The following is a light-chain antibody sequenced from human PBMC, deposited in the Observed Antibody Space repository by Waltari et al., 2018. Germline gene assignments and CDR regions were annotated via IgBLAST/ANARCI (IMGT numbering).Light chain of an antibody. CDR1: NSDVGNYDF. Sequence: GQSLTISCTGTNSDVGNYDFVSWYQQCPGKAPQLIIYDVNKRPSGLSNRFSGSKSGNTASLTISGLQAEDEAVYYCSSYTTYGTFVIFGGGTKLTVL. J-gene: IGLJ2*01. CDR2: DVN. V-gene: IGLV2-14*03. CDR3: SSYTTYGTFVI.